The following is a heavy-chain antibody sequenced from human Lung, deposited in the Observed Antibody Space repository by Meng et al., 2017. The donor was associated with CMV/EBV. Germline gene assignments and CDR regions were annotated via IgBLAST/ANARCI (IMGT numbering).Heavy chain of an antibody. Sequence: AVSGGSISNNDYCWSWIRQPPGRGLEWIGYVYYSEDTYPNPSLKSRLTISADTSKNQFSLKLTSVTVADTAVYYCARIGPLFWFDPWGQGTLVTVSS. CDR3: ARIGPLFWFDP. V-gene: IGHV4-30-4*08. CDR1: GGSISNNDYC. D-gene: IGHD2-21*01. CDR2: VYYSEDT. J-gene: IGHJ5*02.